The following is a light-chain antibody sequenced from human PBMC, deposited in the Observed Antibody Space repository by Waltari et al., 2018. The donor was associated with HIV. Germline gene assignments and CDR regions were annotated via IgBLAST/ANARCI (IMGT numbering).Light chain of an antibody. CDR1: SSNIGAGFD. J-gene: IGLJ3*02. CDR3: QSYDTSLSGWV. V-gene: IGLV1-40*01. Sequence: QSVLTQPPSVSAAPGQRVTISCTGSSSNIGAGFDVHWYQPLPGTAPNLLIFGNDNRPSGVPDRFSGSMSGTSASLAITGLQAEDEADYYCQSYDTSLSGWVFGGGTKLTVL. CDR2: GND.